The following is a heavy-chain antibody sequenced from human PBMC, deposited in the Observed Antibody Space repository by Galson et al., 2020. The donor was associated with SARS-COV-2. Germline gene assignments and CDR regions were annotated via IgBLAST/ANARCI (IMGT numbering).Heavy chain of an antibody. D-gene: IGHD3-9*01. V-gene: IGHV3-23*01. CDR1: GFTFSSYA. Sequence: GESLKISCAASGFTFSSYAMSWVRQAPGKGLEWVSAISGSGGSTYYADSVKGRFTISRDNSKNTLYLQMNSLRAEDTAVYYCAKDERAYDILTGYQNWGKGTLVTVSS. CDR2: ISGSGGST. J-gene: IGHJ4*02. CDR3: AKDERAYDILTGYQN.